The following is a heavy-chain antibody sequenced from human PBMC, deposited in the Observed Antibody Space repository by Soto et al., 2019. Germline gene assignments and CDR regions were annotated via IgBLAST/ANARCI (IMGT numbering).Heavy chain of an antibody. D-gene: IGHD2-2*01. V-gene: IGHV4-31*03. CDR3: AGSIVVVPASLTAGFDP. CDR2: IYYSGST. J-gene: IGHJ5*02. Sequence: QVQLQESGPGLVKPSQTLSLTCTVSGGSISSGGYYWSWIRQHPGKGLEWIGYIYYSGSTYYNPFLLSRVTISVATSNNEFSLELCAVTAADTAVYYCAGSIVVVPASLTAGFDPWGQGTLVTVSS. CDR1: GGSISSGGYY.